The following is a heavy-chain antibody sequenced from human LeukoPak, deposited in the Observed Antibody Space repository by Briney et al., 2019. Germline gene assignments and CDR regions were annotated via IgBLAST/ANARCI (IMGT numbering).Heavy chain of an antibody. J-gene: IGHJ5*02. CDR1: GYSFSGHG. CDR3: ARDGEWRRWWELPLNWFDP. D-gene: IGHD1-26*01. V-gene: IGHV1-18*01. CDR2: ISAYNGNT. Sequence: ASVKVSCKASGYSFSGHGITWVRQAPGQGLEWMGWISAYNGNTKYAQNLQGRVTMTTDISTSTAYMELRSLRSDDTAVYYCARDGEWRRWWELPLNWFDPWGQGTLVTVSS.